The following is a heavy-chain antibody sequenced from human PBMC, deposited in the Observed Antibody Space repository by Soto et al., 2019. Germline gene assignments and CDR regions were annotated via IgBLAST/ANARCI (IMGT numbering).Heavy chain of an antibody. Sequence: SETLSLTCAVYGGSFSGYYWSWIRQPPGKGLEWIGEINHSGSTNYNPSLKSRVTISVDTSKNQFSLKLSSVTAADTAVYYCARGVRYYYYGMDVWGQGTTVTVS. CDR2: INHSGST. CDR1: GGSFSGYY. V-gene: IGHV4-34*01. CDR3: ARGVRYYYYGMDV. J-gene: IGHJ6*02.